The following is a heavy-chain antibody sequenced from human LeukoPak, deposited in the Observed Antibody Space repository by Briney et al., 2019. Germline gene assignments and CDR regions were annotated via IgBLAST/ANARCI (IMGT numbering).Heavy chain of an antibody. CDR2: ISGSGGST. V-gene: IGHV3-23*01. D-gene: IGHD1-26*01. CDR1: GFTFSSYG. Sequence: GGSLRLSCAASGFTFSSYGMSWVRQAPGKGLEWVSGISGSGGSTYYADSVKGRFTISRDNSKTTLYLQMNSLRAEDTAVYYCAKGPIGWELPVTYYFDYWGQGTLATVSS. J-gene: IGHJ4*02. CDR3: AKGPIGWELPVTYYFDY.